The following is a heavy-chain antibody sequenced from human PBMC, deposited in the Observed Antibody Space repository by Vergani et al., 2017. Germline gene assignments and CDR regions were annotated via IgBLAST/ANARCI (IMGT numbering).Heavy chain of an antibody. J-gene: IGHJ4*02. CDR3: ARDRLPFGEFRPFDY. D-gene: IGHD3-10*01. Sequence: EVQLVESGGGLVKPGGSLRLSCAASGFTFSSYSMNWVRQAPGKGLEWVSSISSSSSYIYYADSVKGRFTISRDNAKKSLYLQMNSLRAEDTAVYYCARDRLPFGEFRPFDYWGQGTLVTVSS. V-gene: IGHV3-21*01. CDR1: GFTFSSYS. CDR2: ISSSSSYI.